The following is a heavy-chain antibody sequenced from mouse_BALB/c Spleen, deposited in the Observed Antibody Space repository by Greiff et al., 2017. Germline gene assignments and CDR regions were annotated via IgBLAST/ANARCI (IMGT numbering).Heavy chain of an antibody. CDR2: ISSGSSTI. J-gene: IGHJ1*01. Sequence: EVQLVESGGGLVQPGGSRKLSCAASGFTFSSFGMHWVRQAPEKGLEWVAYISSGSSTIYYADTVKGRFTISRDNPKNTLFLQMTSLRSEDTAMYYCAREVTTVVAPLYWYFDVWGAGTTVTVSS. D-gene: IGHD1-1*01. CDR3: AREVTTVVAPLYWYFDV. V-gene: IGHV5-17*02. CDR1: GFTFSSFG.